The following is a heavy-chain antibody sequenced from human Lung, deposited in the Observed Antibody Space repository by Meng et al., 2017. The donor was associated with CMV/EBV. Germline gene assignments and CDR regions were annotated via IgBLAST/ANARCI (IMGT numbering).Heavy chain of an antibody. Sequence: GGSXRLXCAASGFTVSTNFMSWVRQAPGKGREWVSLMYSGGTTYYADSVKGRITISRDETKNTLYLQMNSQRAEETAVYYCARNQPMSDGFDIWCQGTMVTVSS. D-gene: IGHD1-14*01. CDR3: ARNQPMSDGFDI. CDR2: MYSGGTT. J-gene: IGHJ3*02. V-gene: IGHV3-53*01. CDR1: GFTVSTNF.